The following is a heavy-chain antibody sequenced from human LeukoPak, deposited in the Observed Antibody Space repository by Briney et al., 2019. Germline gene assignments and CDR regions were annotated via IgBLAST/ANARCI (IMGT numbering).Heavy chain of an antibody. CDR2: IKQDGSEK. Sequence: SGGSLRLSCAASGFTFTGYWMSWVRQAPGKGLEWVASIKQDGSEKYYVDSVKGRFTISRDNAKNSLYLQMNSLRADDTAVYYCARDAIYGDYVDYWGQGTLVTVSS. D-gene: IGHD4-17*01. CDR3: ARDAIYGDYVDY. V-gene: IGHV3-7*01. J-gene: IGHJ4*02. CDR1: GFTFTGYW.